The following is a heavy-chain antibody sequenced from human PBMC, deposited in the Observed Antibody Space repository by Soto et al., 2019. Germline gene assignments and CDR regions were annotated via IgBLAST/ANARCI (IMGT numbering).Heavy chain of an antibody. CDR3: ARVDYGDYNGFDP. D-gene: IGHD4-17*01. J-gene: IGHJ5*02. CDR1: GGSISSSSYY. V-gene: IGHV4-39*01. Sequence: QLQLQESGPGLVKPSETLSLTCTVSGGSISSSSYYWGWIRQPPGKGLEWIGSIYYSGRTYYNPSLKSRVTIVADTSKNQFSRKLSSVTAADTAVYYCARVDYGDYNGFDPWGQGTLVIVAS. CDR2: IYYSGRT.